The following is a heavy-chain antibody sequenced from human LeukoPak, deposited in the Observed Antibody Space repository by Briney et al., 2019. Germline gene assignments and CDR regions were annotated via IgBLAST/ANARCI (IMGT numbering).Heavy chain of an antibody. V-gene: IGHV3-23*01. Sequence: GGSLRLSCAASGFTFNSYMMNWVRQAPGKGLEWVSAISGSGGSTYYADSVKGRFTISRDNSKNTLYLQMNSLRAEDTAVYYCATDLYSSSWYLDYWGQGTLVTVSS. CDR3: ATDLYSSSWYLDY. CDR1: GFTFNSYM. D-gene: IGHD6-13*01. CDR2: ISGSGGST. J-gene: IGHJ4*02.